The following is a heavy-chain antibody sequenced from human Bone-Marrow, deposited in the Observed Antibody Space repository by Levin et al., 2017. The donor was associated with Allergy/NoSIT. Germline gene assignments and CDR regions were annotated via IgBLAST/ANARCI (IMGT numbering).Heavy chain of an antibody. CDR3: ARDNWKSQFDI. J-gene: IGHJ3*02. CDR2: LYSSGNT. V-gene: IGHV4-4*07. Sequence: SETLSLTCTVSSASISSYYWSWIRQPAGKGLEWIGRLYSSGNTNYNPSLKSRVSMSVDTSKNQFSLKLNSVTAADTAVYYCARDNWKSQFDIWGQGTMVTVSS. CDR1: SASISSYY. D-gene: IGHD1-20*01.